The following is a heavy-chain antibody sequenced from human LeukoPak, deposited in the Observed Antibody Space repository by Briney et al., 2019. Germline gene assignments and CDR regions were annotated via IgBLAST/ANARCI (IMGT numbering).Heavy chain of an antibody. Sequence: PGGSLRLSCAASGFTFSSYAMSWVRQAPGKGLEWVSAISGSGGSTYYADSVKGRFTISRDKSKNTLYLQMNSLRAEDTALYYCAREMYCSGGSCYGDAFDIWGQGTMVTVSS. CDR2: ISGSGGST. V-gene: IGHV3-23*01. CDR3: AREMYCSGGSCYGDAFDI. CDR1: GFTFSSYA. D-gene: IGHD2-15*01. J-gene: IGHJ3*02.